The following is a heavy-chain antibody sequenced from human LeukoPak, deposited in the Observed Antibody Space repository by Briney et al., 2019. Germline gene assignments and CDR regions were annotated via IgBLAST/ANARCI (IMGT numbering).Heavy chain of an antibody. CDR3: ARTRYDYYDSSGEVSYYMDV. J-gene: IGHJ6*03. CDR1: GYSISSGYY. Sequence: PSETLSLTCTVSGYSISSGYYWGWIRQPAGKGLEWIGRIYTSGSTNYNPSLKSRVTMSVDTSKNQFSLKLSSVTAADTAVYYCARTRYDYYDSSGEVSYYMDVWGKGTTVTISS. V-gene: IGHV4-4*07. D-gene: IGHD3-22*01. CDR2: IYTSGST.